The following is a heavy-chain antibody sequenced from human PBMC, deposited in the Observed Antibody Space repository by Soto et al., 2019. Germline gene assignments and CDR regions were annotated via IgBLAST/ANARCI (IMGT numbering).Heavy chain of an antibody. V-gene: IGHV4-61*01. CDR2: IYYSGST. CDR1: GGSVSSGSYY. D-gene: IGHD3-3*01. J-gene: IGHJ6*02. Sequence: PSETLSLTCTVSGGSVSSGSYYWSWIRQPPGKGLEWIGYIYYSGSTNYNPSLKSRVTISVDTSKNQFSLKLSSVTAADTAVYYCARVRWSYYSMDVWGQGTTVTVSS. CDR3: ARVRWSYYSMDV.